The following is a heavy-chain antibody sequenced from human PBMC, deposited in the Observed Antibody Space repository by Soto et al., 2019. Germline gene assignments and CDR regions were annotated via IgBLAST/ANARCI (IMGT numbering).Heavy chain of an antibody. CDR1: GVSISSGVYY. Sequence: SETLSLTCTVSGVSISSGVYYWSWIRQHPGKGLEWIGYIYYSGSTYYNPSLKSRVTISVDTSKNQFSLELSSVTAADTAVYYCATHNGYDLASDYWGQGTLVTVSS. J-gene: IGHJ4*02. D-gene: IGHD5-12*01. CDR3: ATHNGYDLASDY. CDR2: IYYSGST. V-gene: IGHV4-31*03.